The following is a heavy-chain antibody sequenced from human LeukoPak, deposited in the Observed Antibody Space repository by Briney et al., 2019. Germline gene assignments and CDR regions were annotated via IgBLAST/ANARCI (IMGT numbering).Heavy chain of an antibody. Sequence: GGSLRLSCAASGFTFSSYGMHWVRQAPGKGLEWVTVIWYDGSNKYYADSVKGRFTISRDNSKNTLYLQMNSLRAEDTAVYYCARWGDYDSSGFDYWGQGTLVTVSS. CDR1: GFTFSSYG. V-gene: IGHV3-33*01. D-gene: IGHD3-22*01. CDR3: ARWGDYDSSGFDY. CDR2: IWYDGSNK. J-gene: IGHJ4*02.